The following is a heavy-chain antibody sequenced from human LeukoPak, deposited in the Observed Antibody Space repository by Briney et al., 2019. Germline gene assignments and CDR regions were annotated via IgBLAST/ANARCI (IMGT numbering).Heavy chain of an antibody. D-gene: IGHD6-19*01. CDR1: GFTFSSYA. Sequence: PGGSLRLSCAASGFTFSSYAMSWVRQAPGKGLEWVSAISGSGGSTYYADSVKGRFTISRDNSKNTLYLQMNSLRAEGTAFYYCAKVPLSAGGWYEYWGQGTLVTVSS. CDR2: ISGSGGST. V-gene: IGHV3-23*01. CDR3: AKVPLSAGGWYEY. J-gene: IGHJ4*02.